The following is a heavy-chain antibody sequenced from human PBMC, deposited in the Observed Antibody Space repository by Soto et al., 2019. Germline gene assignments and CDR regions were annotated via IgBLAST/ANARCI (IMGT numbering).Heavy chain of an antibody. Sequence: GGSLRLSCAASGFTFSNYWMHWVRQAPGKGLEWVSAISGSGGSTYYADSVKGRFTISRDNSKNTLYLQMNSLRAEDTAVYYCAKVGNRNYYYYGMDVWGQGTTVTVSS. CDR3: AKVGNRNYYYYGMDV. CDR2: ISGSGGST. V-gene: IGHV3-23*01. D-gene: IGHD4-4*01. J-gene: IGHJ6*02. CDR1: GFTFSNYW.